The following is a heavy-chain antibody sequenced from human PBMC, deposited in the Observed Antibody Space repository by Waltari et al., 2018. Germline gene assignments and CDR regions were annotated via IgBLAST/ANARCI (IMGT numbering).Heavy chain of an antibody. CDR3: ARGASSASWGPYYYYYMDV. V-gene: IGHV4-4*07. J-gene: IGHJ6*03. CDR2: IYTSGST. CDR1: GGSISSYY. D-gene: IGHD2-2*01. Sequence: QVQLQESGPGLVKPSETLSLTCTVSGGSISSYYWSWIRQPAGTGLEWIGRIYTSGSTNYNPSLKSRVTMSVDTSKNQFSLKLSSVTAADTAVYYCARGASSASWGPYYYYYMDVWGKGTTVTISS.